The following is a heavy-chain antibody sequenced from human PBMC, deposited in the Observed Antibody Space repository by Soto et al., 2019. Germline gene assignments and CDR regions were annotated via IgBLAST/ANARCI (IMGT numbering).Heavy chain of an antibody. Sequence: SGPTLVKPTQTLTLTCTFSGFSLSTSGVGVGWIRQPPGKALEWLALIYWNDDKRYSPSLKSRLTITKDTSKNQVVLTMTNMDPVDTATYYCAHVSLEWLSQYYFDYWGQGTLVTVSS. V-gene: IGHV2-5*01. CDR3: AHVSLEWLSQYYFDY. J-gene: IGHJ4*02. D-gene: IGHD3-3*01. CDR2: IYWNDDK. CDR1: GFSLSTSGVG.